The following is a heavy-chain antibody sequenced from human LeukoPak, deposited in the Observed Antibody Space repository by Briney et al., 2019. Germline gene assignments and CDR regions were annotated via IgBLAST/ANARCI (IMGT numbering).Heavy chain of an antibody. CDR1: GFTVSTDN. D-gene: IGHD3-10*01. CDR2: VYSGNDGT. V-gene: IGHV3-66*02. Sequence: GGSLRLSCAASGFTVSTDNMSWVRQVPGKGLAWVSVVYSGNDGTNYADSVRGRFTISRDDSKNMVYLQMNNLRLEDAAVYYCTKRSRGYYDYWGQGTLVTVSS. CDR3: TKRSRGYYDY. J-gene: IGHJ4*02.